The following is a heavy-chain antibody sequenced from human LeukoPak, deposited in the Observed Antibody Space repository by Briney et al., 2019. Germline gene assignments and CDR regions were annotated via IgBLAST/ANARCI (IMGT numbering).Heavy chain of an antibody. CDR1: GFTFSTYD. V-gene: IGHV3-30*02. CDR3: AKDIGRRIFGVAYDAFHI. J-gene: IGHJ3*02. D-gene: IGHD3-3*01. Sequence: GGSLRLSCVASGFTFSTYDMHWVRQAQGKGLEWVASMRNDGSQIYHADSEKGRFTISRDNSKNTLYLQMNSLRVEDTAIYYCAKDIGRRIFGVAYDAFHIWGQGTMVTVSS. CDR2: MRNDGSQI.